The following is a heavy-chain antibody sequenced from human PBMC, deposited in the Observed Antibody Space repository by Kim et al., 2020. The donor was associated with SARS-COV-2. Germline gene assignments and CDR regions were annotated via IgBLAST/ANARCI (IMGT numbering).Heavy chain of an antibody. J-gene: IGHJ6*02. Sequence: GGSLRLSCAASGFTFSSYGMHWVRQAPGKGLEWVAVIWNDGNNKYYADSVKGRFTISRDNSKNTLYLQMNSLRAEDTAVYYCAKDLGVVRGLYYYYYGMDVWGQGTTVTVSS. CDR1: GFTFSSYG. D-gene: IGHD3-10*01. CDR3: AKDLGVVRGLYYYYYGMDV. V-gene: IGHV3-33*06. CDR2: IWNDGNNK.